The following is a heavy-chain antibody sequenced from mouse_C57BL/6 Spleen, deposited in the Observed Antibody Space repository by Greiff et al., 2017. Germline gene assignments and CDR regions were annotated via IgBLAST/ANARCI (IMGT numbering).Heavy chain of an antibody. J-gene: IGHJ3*01. D-gene: IGHD2-4*01. V-gene: IGHV1-76*01. Sequence: QVQLQQSGAELVRPGASVKLSCKASGYTFTDYYINWVKQRPGQGLEWIARIYPGSGHTYYNEKFKGKATLTAEKSSSTAYMQLSSLTSEDSAVYFCARWNDYDAAYWGQGTLVTVSA. CDR1: GYTFTDYY. CDR3: ARWNDYDAAY. CDR2: IYPGSGHT.